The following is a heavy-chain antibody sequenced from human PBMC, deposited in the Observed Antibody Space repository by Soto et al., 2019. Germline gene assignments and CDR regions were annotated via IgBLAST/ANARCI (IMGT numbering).Heavy chain of an antibody. D-gene: IGHD4-17*01. Sequence: QVQLVQAGAEVKKPGASVKVSCKTSGYTFTNFGIGWVRQAPGQGVEWMGWISTSNGNTNYAKKIQGSVIITTDTATSTAYMGLRSLRSDDTAVYYCARGGTTIDYWGQGTLVTVSS. CDR2: ISTSNGNT. J-gene: IGHJ4*02. CDR3: ARGGTTIDY. CDR1: GYTFTNFG. V-gene: IGHV1-18*01.